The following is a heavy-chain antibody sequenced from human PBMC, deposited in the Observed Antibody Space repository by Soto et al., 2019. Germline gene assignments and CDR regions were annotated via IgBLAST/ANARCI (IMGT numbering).Heavy chain of an antibody. V-gene: IGHV4-59*08. CDR1: GGSISSYY. Sequence: PSETLSLTCTVFGGSISSYYWSWFRQSPGKRMEWIGYVHHSWGSSYNPSLQSRVAISLDTSKSQFSLKVTSVTATDTAVYYCARQGFGPLHGLVDVWGQGTTVTVSS. D-gene: IGHD3-10*01. J-gene: IGHJ6*02. CDR2: VHHSWGS. CDR3: ARQGFGPLHGLVDV.